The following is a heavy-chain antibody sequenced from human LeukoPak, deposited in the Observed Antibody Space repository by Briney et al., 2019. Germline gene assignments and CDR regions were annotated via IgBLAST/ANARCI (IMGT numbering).Heavy chain of an antibody. CDR1: GFTFSSYA. D-gene: IGHD1-7*01. CDR3: AKTTGTTRGGYYFDY. CDR2: ISGSGGST. Sequence: PGGSLRLSCAASGFTFSSYAMSWVRQAPGKGLEWVSAISGSGGSTYYADSVKGRLTISRDNSKNTLYLQMNSLRAEDTAVYYCAKTTGTTRGGYYFDYWGQGTLVTVSS. V-gene: IGHV3-23*01. J-gene: IGHJ4*02.